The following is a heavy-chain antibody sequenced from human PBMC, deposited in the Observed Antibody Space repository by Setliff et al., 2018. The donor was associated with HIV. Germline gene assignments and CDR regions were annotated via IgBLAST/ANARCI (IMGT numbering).Heavy chain of an antibody. V-gene: IGHV3-30*01. J-gene: IGHJ4*02. D-gene: IGHD2-15*01. CDR2: ISNDGSNK. CDR3: ARDFCGSSCSSGYGYFDH. CDR1: GFTFSRSA. Sequence: PGGSLRLSCAASGFTFSRSAVHWVRQAPGKGLEWVAVISNDGSNKFYADSVKGRFTISRDNSKNTVYLQMNSLRTEDTALYYCARDFCGSSCSSGYGYFDHWGQGTLVTVSS.